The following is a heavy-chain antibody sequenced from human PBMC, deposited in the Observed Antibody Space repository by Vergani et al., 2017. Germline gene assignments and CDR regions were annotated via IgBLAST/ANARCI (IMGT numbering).Heavy chain of an antibody. CDR1: GDSISRTNFY. V-gene: IGHV4-39*02. Sequence: QLQLQESGPGLVKPSETLSLTCTVSGDSISRTNFYWGWIRQPPGKGLEWLWSVYFTGHTYYNPSLKSRVTISVDTSNNHFSLNLSSVTAADTAVYYCARSGSYQRARDHWGRGTLVTVSS. D-gene: IGHD6-25*01. J-gene: IGHJ4*02. CDR3: ARSGSYQRARDH. CDR2: VYFTGHT.